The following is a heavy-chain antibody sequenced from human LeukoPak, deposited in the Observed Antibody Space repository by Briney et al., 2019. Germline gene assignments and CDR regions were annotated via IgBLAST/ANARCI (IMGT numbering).Heavy chain of an antibody. CDR2: INPNSGGT. CDR3: ARLVIPGDYYYYYYMDV. V-gene: IGHV1-2*02. CDR1: GYTFTGYY. Sequence: GASVKVSCKASGYTFTGYYMHWVRQAPGQGLEWIGSINPNSGGTNYAQKFQGRVTMTRDTSISTAYMELSRLRSDDPAVYYCARLVIPGDYYYYYYMDVWGKGTTVTVSS. D-gene: IGHD3-22*01. J-gene: IGHJ6*03.